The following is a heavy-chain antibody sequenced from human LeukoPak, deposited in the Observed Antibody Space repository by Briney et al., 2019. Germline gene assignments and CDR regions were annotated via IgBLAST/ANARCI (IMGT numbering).Heavy chain of an antibody. J-gene: IGHJ6*03. V-gene: IGHV4-61*02. CDR1: GGSMSSGSYY. D-gene: IGHD2-21*01. Sequence: SETLSLTCTVSGGSMSSGSYYWSWIRQPAGKGLEWIGRIYTSGSTNCNPSLKSRVTISVDTSKNQFSLKLSSVTAADTAVYYCARGDSGCYYYMDVWGKGTTVTVSS. CDR3: ARGDSGCYYYMDV. CDR2: IYTSGST.